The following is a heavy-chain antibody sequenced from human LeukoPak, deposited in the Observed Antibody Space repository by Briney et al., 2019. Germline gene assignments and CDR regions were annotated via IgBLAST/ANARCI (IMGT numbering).Heavy chain of an antibody. CDR2: INPNSGGT. V-gene: IGHV1-2*04. CDR1: GYTFTGYY. D-gene: IGHD1-14*01. Sequence: ASVKVSCKASGYTFTGYYMHWVRQAPGQGLEWMGWINPNSGGTNYAQKFQGWVTMTRDTSISTAYMELSRLRSDDTAVYYCARLPWETSRPPEPDYWGQGTLVTVSS. CDR3: ARLPWETSRPPEPDY. J-gene: IGHJ4*02.